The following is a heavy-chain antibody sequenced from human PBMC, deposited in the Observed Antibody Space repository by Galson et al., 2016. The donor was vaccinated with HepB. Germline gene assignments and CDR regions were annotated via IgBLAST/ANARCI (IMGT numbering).Heavy chain of an antibody. CDR3: VRDRDGYNF. CDR1: GFTFTNSL. Sequence: SLRLSCAASGFTFTNSLMHWVRQAPGKGLVWVSRINFDGSTTHYADSVKGRFTISRDNAKNTVYLQMDSLRAEDTALYYCVRDRDGYNFWGQGTMVTVS. V-gene: IGHV3-74*01. CDR2: INFDGSTT. J-gene: IGHJ3*01.